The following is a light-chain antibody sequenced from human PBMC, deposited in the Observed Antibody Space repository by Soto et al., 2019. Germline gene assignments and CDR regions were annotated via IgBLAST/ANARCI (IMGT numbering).Light chain of an antibody. CDR2: GAS. V-gene: IGKV3-20*01. J-gene: IGKJ1*01. Sequence: EIVLTQSTGTLSLSPGERATLSCRASQSVSSSYLAWYQQKPGQAPRLLIYGASSRATGIPDRFSGSGSGTDFTLTISRLEPEDCAVYYCQQYGSSRTFGQGTKVEIK. CDR3: QQYGSSRT. CDR1: QSVSSSY.